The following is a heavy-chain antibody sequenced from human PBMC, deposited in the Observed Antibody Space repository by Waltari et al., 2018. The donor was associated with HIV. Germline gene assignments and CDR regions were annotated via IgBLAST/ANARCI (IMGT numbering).Heavy chain of an antibody. J-gene: IGHJ6*02. CDR1: GVTFRNYG. V-gene: IGHV3-23*01. CDR3: AIQHNPLHNYYYGMDV. Sequence: EVQLLESGGGLVQPGGSLRLSCVASGVTFRNYGMTWVRQSPGKGLEWVSGLSGSGGSTHYADSVTCRCTIARDNYKDTLYLKMNTLRAEDTAVYYCAIQHNPLHNYYYGMDVWGQGTTVTVSS. CDR2: LSGSGGST. D-gene: IGHD1-1*01.